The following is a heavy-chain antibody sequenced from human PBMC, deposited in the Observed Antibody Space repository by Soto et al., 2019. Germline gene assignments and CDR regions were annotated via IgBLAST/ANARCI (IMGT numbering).Heavy chain of an antibody. CDR1: GFTFSDHY. J-gene: IGHJ4*02. Sequence: QVQLVESGGDLVKPGGSLRLSCAASGFTFSDHYMSWVRQAPGKGLEWISYISSSSSYTNYADSVKGRFTISRDNAKNSLYLQMSSLRAEDTAVYYCARGDYDTSGLFDYWGQGTLVTVSS. CDR2: ISSSSSYT. CDR3: ARGDYDTSGLFDY. D-gene: IGHD3-22*01. V-gene: IGHV3-11*05.